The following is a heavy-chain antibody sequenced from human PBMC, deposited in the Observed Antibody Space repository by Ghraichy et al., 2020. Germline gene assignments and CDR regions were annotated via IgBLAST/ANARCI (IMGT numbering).Heavy chain of an antibody. D-gene: IGHD2-21*02. V-gene: IGHV4-34*01. J-gene: IGHJ4*02. CDR2: INHSGST. CDR3: ARGLKHIVVVTAIPNYFDY. Sequence: SQTLSLTCAVYVGSFSGYYWSWIRQPPGKGLGWIGEINHSGSTNYNPSLKSRVTISVDTSKNQFSLKPSSVTAADTAVYYCARGLKHIVVVTAIPNYFDYWGQGTLVTVSS. CDR1: VGSFSGYY.